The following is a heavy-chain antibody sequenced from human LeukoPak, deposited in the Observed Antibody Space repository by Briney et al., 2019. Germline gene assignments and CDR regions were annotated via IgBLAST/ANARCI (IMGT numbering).Heavy chain of an antibody. V-gene: IGHV3-48*01. D-gene: IGHD6-13*01. CDR1: GFTFSSYS. CDR2: ISSSSSTI. CDR3: ARRIAAAGNDAFDI. Sequence: PGGSLRLSCAASGFTFSSYSMNWVRQAPGKGLEWVSYISSSSSTIYYADSVKGRFTISRDNAKNSLYLQMNSQRAEDTAVYYCARRIAAAGNDAFDIWGQGTMVTVSS. J-gene: IGHJ3*02.